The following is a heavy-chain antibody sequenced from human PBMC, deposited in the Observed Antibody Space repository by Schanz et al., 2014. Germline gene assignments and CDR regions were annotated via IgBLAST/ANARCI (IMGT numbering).Heavy chain of an antibody. CDR3: TADLWFGAVWGVW. CDR1: GFTFSDAW. CDR2: IKSKFDGATT. V-gene: IGHV3-15*01. D-gene: IGHD3-10*01. J-gene: IGHJ4*02. Sequence: EVQLVESGGGLVKPGGFLRLSCAASGFTFSDAWMSWVRQAPGKGLEWVGRIKSKFDGATTDYVAPVKGRFSISRDDSTSTRYLQMSSLKMEDTAVYYCTADLWFGAVWGVWWGQGTLVTVSS.